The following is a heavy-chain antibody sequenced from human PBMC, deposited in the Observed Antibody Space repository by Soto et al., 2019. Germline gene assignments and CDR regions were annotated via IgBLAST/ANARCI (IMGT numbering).Heavy chain of an antibody. CDR3: AKASDSSWPYYFDS. D-gene: IGHD6-13*01. V-gene: IGHV3-23*01. J-gene: IGHJ4*02. Sequence: PGGSLRLSCAASGFSFSSYAMAWVRQAPGKGLEWVSAMSGSGGSTYYPDSAKGRFTISRDNSENTLYLQMSSLRAEDTAVYYCAKASDSSWPYYFDSWGPGTLVTVSS. CDR2: MSGSGGST. CDR1: GFSFSSYA.